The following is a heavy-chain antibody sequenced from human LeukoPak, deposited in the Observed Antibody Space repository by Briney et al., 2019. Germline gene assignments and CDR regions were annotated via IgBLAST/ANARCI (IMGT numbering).Heavy chain of an antibody. CDR3: TRDRIASSIFGVVISPPDY. D-gene: IGHD3-3*01. CDR1: GFTFGDYA. Sequence: GSLRLSCTASGFTFGDYAMSWVRQAPGKGLEWVGFIRSKAYGGTTEYAASVKGRFTISRDDSKSIAYLQMNSLKTEDTAVYCCTRDRIASSIFGVVISPPDYWGQGTLVTVSS. CDR2: IRSKAYGGTT. V-gene: IGHV3-49*04. J-gene: IGHJ4*02.